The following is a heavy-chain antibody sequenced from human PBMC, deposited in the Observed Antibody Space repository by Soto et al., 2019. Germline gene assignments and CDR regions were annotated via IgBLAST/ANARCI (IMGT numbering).Heavy chain of an antibody. CDR1: GYTFTVYY. CDR2: INPNSGGT. D-gene: IGHD6-13*01. J-gene: IGHJ4*02. V-gene: IGHV1-2*02. Sequence: ASVKVSCKASGYTFTVYYMHGVRQAPVQGREWMGWINPNSGGTNYAQKFQGRVTMTRDTSISTAYMELSRLRSDDTAVYYCARDYSSSWYDMWGQGTLVTVSS. CDR3: ARDYSSSWYDM.